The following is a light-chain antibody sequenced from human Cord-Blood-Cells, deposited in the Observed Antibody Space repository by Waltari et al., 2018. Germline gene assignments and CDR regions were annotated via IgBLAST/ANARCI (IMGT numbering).Light chain of an antibody. CDR1: QLISSY. CDR2: AAS. J-gene: IGKJ1*01. Sequence: DIQMTQSPSSLSASVGDRVTITCRASQLISSYLNWYQQKPGKAPKLLICAASSLQRWVPSRFSGSGSGTDFTRTISSLQPEDFATYYCQQSYSTPWTFCQGTKVEIK. V-gene: IGKV1-39*01. CDR3: QQSYSTPWT.